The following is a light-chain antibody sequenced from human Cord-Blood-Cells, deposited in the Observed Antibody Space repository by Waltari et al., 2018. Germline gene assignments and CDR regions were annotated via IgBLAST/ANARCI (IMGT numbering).Light chain of an antibody. Sequence: QSVLTQPHSASGTPGQRVTISCSGSSSNIGSNYVYWYQQLPVTALKLVIYRNKQRPSVVPDRFSGSKSGTSAYLAIGGLRSEDEADYYGAAWDDSLSGWVFGGGTKLTVL. CDR3: AAWDDSLSGWV. V-gene: IGLV1-47*01. J-gene: IGLJ3*02. CDR1: SSNIGSNY. CDR2: RNK.